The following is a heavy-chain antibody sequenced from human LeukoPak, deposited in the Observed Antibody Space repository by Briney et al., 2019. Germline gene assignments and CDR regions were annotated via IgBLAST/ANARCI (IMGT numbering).Heavy chain of an antibody. CDR3: AKGDTTWELPHDY. CDR1: GFTLSNYS. D-gene: IGHD1-26*01. V-gene: IGHV3-23*01. Sequence: PGGSLRLSCAVSGFTLSNYSMNWVRQAPGKGLEWVSAMSGSRGSTYYADSVKGRFTISRDNSKNTLYLQMNSLRAEDTAVYYCAKGDTTWELPHDYWGQGTLVTVSS. J-gene: IGHJ4*02. CDR2: MSGSRGST.